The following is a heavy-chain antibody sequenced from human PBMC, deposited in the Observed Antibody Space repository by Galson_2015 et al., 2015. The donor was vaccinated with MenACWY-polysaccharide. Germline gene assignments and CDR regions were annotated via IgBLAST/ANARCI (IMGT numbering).Heavy chain of an antibody. CDR3: ARAYCDRTTCYGMDV. CDR2: ISYDGSNK. V-gene: IGHV3-30-3*01. J-gene: IGHJ6*02. CDR1: GFTFSSYA. Sequence: SLRLSCAASGFTFSSYAIHWVRQAPGKGLEWVAVISYDGSNKYYADPLKGRFTISRDNSMNMLYLQMNSLRAEDTAVYYCARAYCDRTTCYGMDVWGQGTTVTVSS. D-gene: IGHD2-2*01.